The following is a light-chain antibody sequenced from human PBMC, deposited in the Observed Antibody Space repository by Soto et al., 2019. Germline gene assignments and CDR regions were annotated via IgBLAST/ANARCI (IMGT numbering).Light chain of an antibody. CDR1: SSDVGGYNY. V-gene: IGLV2-14*01. J-gene: IGLJ1*01. Sequence: QSALTQPASVSGSPGQSITISCTGTSSDVGGYNYVSWYQQHPGKAPKLMIYEVSNRPSGVSNRFSGSKSRNTASLTISGLLAEDDADYYCSSYTSSSTLYVFGTGTKLTVL. CDR3: SSYTSSSTLYV. CDR2: EVS.